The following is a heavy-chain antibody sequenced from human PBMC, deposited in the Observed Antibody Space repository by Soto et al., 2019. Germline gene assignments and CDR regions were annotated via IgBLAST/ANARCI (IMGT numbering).Heavy chain of an antibody. CDR3: ARRPEEAAGTYYGMDV. CDR2: IYYSGST. Sequence: PSETLSLTCTVSGGSISSSSYYWGWIRQPPGKGLEWIGSIYYSGSTYYNPSLKSRVTISVDTSKNQFSLKLSSVTAADTAVYYCARRPEEAAGTYYGMDVWGQGNTVT. CDR1: GGSISSSSYY. V-gene: IGHV4-39*01. J-gene: IGHJ6*02. D-gene: IGHD6-13*01.